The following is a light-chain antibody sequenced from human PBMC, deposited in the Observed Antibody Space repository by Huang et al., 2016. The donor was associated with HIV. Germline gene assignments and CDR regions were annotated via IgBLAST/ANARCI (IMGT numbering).Light chain of an antibody. J-gene: IGKJ2*01. Sequence: IVLTQSPATLSLSPGERAILSCRASQNVRTYLAWYQQKPGQALRLLIHDASKRANGIPSRFSGSGSGTDFTLTISSLEPEDFAVYYCQHRGTWPPYTFGQGTKLEIK. CDR3: QHRGTWPPYT. CDR2: DAS. V-gene: IGKV3-11*01. CDR1: QNVRTY.